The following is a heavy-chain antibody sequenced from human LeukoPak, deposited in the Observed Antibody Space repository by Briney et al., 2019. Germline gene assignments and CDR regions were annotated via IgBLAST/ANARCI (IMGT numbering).Heavy chain of an antibody. Sequence: PSETLSLTCAVYGGSFSGYYWSWIRQPPGKGLEWIGEINHSGSTNYNPSLKSRVTISVDTSKNQFSLKLSSVTAADTAVYYCARGPRPTYYYDGSGYFGYWGQGTLVTVSS. CDR3: ARGPRPTYYYDGSGYFGY. V-gene: IGHV4-34*01. CDR1: GGSFSGYY. J-gene: IGHJ4*02. CDR2: INHSGST. D-gene: IGHD3-22*01.